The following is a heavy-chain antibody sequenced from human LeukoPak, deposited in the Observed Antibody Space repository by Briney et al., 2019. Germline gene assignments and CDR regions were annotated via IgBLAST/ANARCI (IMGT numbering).Heavy chain of an antibody. CDR3: VRGADTGYSSDS. J-gene: IGHJ4*02. Sequence: GGSLRLSCAASGFTFSSYSMNWVRQAPGKGLVWVSRINSDGRSTNYADSVKGRFSISRDNAEDTLYLQMNSLRVEDTAVYYCVRGADTGYSSDSWGQGTLVTVSS. D-gene: IGHD3-9*01. CDR1: GFTFSSYS. V-gene: IGHV3-74*01. CDR2: INSDGRST.